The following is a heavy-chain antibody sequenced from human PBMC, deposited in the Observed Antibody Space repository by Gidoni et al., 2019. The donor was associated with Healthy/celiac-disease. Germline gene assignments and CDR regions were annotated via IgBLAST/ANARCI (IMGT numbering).Heavy chain of an antibody. V-gene: IGHV4-39*01. Sequence: QLQLQESGPGLVKPSETLSLTCTVSGGSISTSSYYWGWIRQPPGKGLEWIGSIYYSGSTYYNPSLKSRVTISVDTSKNQFSLKLSSVTAADTAVYYCARATSITMIVVVIDDAFDIWGQGTMVTVSS. CDR3: ARATSITMIVVVIDDAFDI. CDR2: IYYSGST. CDR1: GGSISTSSYY. J-gene: IGHJ3*02. D-gene: IGHD3-22*01.